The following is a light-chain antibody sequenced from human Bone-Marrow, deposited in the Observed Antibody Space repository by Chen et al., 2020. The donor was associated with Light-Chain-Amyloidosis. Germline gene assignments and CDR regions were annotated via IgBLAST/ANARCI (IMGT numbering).Light chain of an antibody. V-gene: IGLV1-51*01. CDR2: DNS. CDR1: SSNIGNNF. J-gene: IGLJ2*01. CDR3: GTWDSSLGAGV. Sequence: QSVLTQPPSVSVAPGQKVTISCSGTSSNIGNNFVSWYQQFPGTALKLLIYDNSNRPSGIPDRFSGSKSGTSATLGIAGLQTGDEAEYYCGTWDSSLGAGVFGGGTKVTVL.